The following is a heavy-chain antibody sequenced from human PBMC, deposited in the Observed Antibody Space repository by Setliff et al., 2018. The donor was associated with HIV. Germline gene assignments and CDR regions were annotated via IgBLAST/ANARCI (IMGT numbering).Heavy chain of an antibody. CDR2: INPSGGST. Sequence: ASVKVSCKASGYTFTSYYMHWVRQAPGQGLEWMGIINPSGGSTSYAQKFQGRVTMTRDTSTSTVYMELSSLRSEDTGAYFCARAGAEVTSHFDHWGQGTLVTVSS. CDR1: GYTFTSYY. D-gene: IGHD2-21*02. CDR3: ARAGAEVTSHFDH. V-gene: IGHV1-46*01. J-gene: IGHJ4*02.